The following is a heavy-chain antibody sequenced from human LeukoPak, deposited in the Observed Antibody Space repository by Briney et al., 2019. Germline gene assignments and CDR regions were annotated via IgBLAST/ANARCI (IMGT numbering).Heavy chain of an antibody. J-gene: IGHJ6*03. CDR2: ISGSGGST. V-gene: IGHV3-23*01. CDR1: GFTFSSYG. D-gene: IGHD3-10*01. Sequence: GGTLRLSCAASGFTFSSYGMSWVRQAPGKGLESVSAISGSGGSTYYADSVKGRFTISRDNSKNTLYLQMNSLRAEDTAVYYCAKAPGGLLWFGELYYYYYYMDVWGKGTTVTISS. CDR3: AKAPGGLLWFGELYYYYYYMDV.